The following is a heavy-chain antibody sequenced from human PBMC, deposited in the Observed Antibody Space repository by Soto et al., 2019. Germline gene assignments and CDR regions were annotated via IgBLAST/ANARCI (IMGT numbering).Heavy chain of an antibody. CDR2: IYYSGTT. D-gene: IGHD2-21*01. J-gene: IGHJ6*02. V-gene: IGHV4-31*03. CDR1: GGSISSGGYY. CDR3: AASCVGCGGFNYYGMDV. Sequence: SETLSLTCTVSGGSISSGGYYWNWIRQHPGKGLEWIGYIYYSGTTYYNPSLKSRVTISVDTSKNQFSLKLSSVTAADTALYYCAASCVGCGGFNYYGMDVWGQGTTVTVSS.